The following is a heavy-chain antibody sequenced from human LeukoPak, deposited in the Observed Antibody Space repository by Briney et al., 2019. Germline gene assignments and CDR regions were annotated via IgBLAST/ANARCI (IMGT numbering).Heavy chain of an antibody. V-gene: IGHV3-23*01. CDR3: AKDWGGLRGDWYYFDY. Sequence: GGSLRLSCAASGFTFSSYSMNWFRQAPGKGLEWVSLISASGGSTYYADSVKGRFTISRDNSKNTLYLQMNSLRAEDTAVYYCAKDWGGLRGDWYYFDYWGQGTLVTVSS. CDR2: ISASGGST. J-gene: IGHJ4*02. CDR1: GFTFSSYS. D-gene: IGHD2-21*02.